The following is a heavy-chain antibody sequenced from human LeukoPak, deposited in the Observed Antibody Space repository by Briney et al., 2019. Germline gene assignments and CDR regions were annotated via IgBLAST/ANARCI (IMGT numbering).Heavy chain of an antibody. CDR1: GYTFTSYF. CDR3: ERSVDSSGEFDY. V-gene: IGHV1-18*04. Sequence: GASVKVSCKASGYTFTSYFIHWVRQAPGQGLEWMGWISAYNGNTNYAQKLQGRVTMTTDTSTSTAYMELRSLRSDDTAVYYCERSVDSSGEFDYWGQGTLVTVSS. CDR2: ISAYNGNT. D-gene: IGHD3-22*01. J-gene: IGHJ4*02.